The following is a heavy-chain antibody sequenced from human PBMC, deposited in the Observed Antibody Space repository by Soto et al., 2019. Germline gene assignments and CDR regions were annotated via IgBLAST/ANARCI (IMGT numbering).Heavy chain of an antibody. CDR2: ISSSSSTI. J-gene: IGHJ4*02. Sequence: GVSMRVCRAAAECNFISFGRSWVRKETGKGLEWVSYISSSSSTIYYADSVKGRFTISRDNAKNSLYLQMNSLRAEDTPVYYGASPYSSSFDLPSFWGQGTLVPVSS. V-gene: IGHV3-48*01. CDR3: ASPYSSSFDLPSF. D-gene: IGHD6-6*01. CDR1: ECNFISFG.